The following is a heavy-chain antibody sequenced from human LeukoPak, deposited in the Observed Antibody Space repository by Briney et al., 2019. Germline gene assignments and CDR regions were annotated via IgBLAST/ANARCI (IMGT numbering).Heavy chain of an antibody. Sequence: GGSLRLSCAASGFTFSSYAMSWVRQAPGKGLEWVSATSGSGGSTYYADSVKGRFTISRDNSKNTLYLQMNSLRAEDTAVYYCAKDRAKGANPPYFDYWGQGTLVTVSS. D-gene: IGHD1-26*01. CDR3: AKDRAKGANPPYFDY. J-gene: IGHJ4*02. CDR1: GFTFSSYA. V-gene: IGHV3-23*01. CDR2: TSGSGGST.